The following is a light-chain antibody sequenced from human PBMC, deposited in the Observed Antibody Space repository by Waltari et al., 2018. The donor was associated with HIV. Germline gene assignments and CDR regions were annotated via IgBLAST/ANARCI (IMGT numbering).Light chain of an antibody. J-gene: IGLJ2*01. CDR2: DVS. CDR1: SRDVGGYRY. CDR3: SAYARSAAHVI. V-gene: IGLV2-14*03. Sequence: QSALTPPASVSGSPGQSITISCSGTSRDVGGYRYVSWYQQPPGKAPKLVIFDVSNRPSGVSNRFSASRSGNTASLTISGLQTEDEGDYFCSAYARSAAHVIFGGGTKLTVL.